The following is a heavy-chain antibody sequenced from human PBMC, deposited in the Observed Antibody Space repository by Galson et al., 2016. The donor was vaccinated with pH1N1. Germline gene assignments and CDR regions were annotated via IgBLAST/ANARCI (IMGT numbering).Heavy chain of an antibody. CDR1: GFTFSNYA. J-gene: IGHJ4*02. CDR3: ASERTSVVARFLGY. V-gene: IGHV3-30*04. D-gene: IGHD4-23*01. CDR2: IAYDGSNQ. Sequence: SLRLSCAASGFTFSNYAMHWVRQAPGKGLEWLGVIAYDGSNQDYADSVKGRITISRDNSRNTLYVQMNSLRTEDTAVYYCASERTSVVARFLGYWGQETVVTVSS.